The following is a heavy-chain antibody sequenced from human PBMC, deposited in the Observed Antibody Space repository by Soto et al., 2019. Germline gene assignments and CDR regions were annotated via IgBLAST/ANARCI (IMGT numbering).Heavy chain of an antibody. J-gene: IGHJ6*02. V-gene: IGHV3-30-3*01. CDR1: GFTFNIYA. CDR3: AREDDYGYRYINYGLDV. D-gene: IGHD4-17*01. Sequence: PGGSLSLSCAASGFTFNIYALHWVRQAPGKGLEWVAVISFDGTKKYYSDSVKGRFNISRDNLKNTLYLQMNNLRVEDAALYFCAREDDYGYRYINYGLDVWGQGTTVNVSS. CDR2: ISFDGTKK.